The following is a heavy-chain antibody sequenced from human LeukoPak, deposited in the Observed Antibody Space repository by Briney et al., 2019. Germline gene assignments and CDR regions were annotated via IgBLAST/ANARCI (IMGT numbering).Heavy chain of an antibody. J-gene: IGHJ4*02. CDR1: GFTVSSNY. D-gene: IGHD3-22*01. Sequence: GGSVRLSCAASGFTVSSNYMSWVRQAPGKGLEWVSVIYRGGSTYYADSVKGRFTISRDNSKNTLYLQMNSLRAEDTAVYYCARGRLNYYDSSGYYPFDYWGQGTLVTVSS. V-gene: IGHV3-66*01. CDR3: ARGRLNYYDSSGYYPFDY. CDR2: IYRGGST.